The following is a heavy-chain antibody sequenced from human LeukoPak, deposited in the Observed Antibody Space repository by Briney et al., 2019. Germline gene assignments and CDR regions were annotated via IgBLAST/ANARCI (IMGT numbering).Heavy chain of an antibody. J-gene: IGHJ4*02. CDR1: GGSISSYY. V-gene: IGHV4-59*08. CDR3: ARFGTSSSRFFDQ. CDR2: IYYSGST. Sequence: SETLSLTCTVSGGSISSYYWSWIRQPPGKGLEWIGYIYYSGSTNYNPSLKSRVTISVDTSKNQFSLKLSSVTAADTAVYYCARFGTSSSRFFDQWGQGTLVTVSS. D-gene: IGHD6-6*01.